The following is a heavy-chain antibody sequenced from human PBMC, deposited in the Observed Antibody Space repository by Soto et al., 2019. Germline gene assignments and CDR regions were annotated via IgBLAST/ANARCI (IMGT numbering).Heavy chain of an antibody. D-gene: IGHD1-26*01. J-gene: IGHJ4*02. V-gene: IGHV3-23*01. Sequence: EVQLLESGGGLVQPGGSLRLSCAASGFTFSSYAMRWVRQAPGKGLEWVSAISGSGDSTYYADSVKGRFTTSRDNSKNTLYLQMNSLRAEDTAVYYCARRGSGSDYEYWGQGTRVTFSS. CDR2: ISGSGDST. CDR3: ARRGSGSDYEY. CDR1: GFTFSSYA.